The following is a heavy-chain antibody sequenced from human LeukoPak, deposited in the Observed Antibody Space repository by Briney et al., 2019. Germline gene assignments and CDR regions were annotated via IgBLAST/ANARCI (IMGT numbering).Heavy chain of an antibody. CDR2: IYYSGST. Sequence: PSQTLSLTCTVSGGSISSGDYYWSWIRQPPGKGLEWIGYIYYSGSTYYNPSLKSRVTISVDTSKNQLSLKLSSVTAADTAVYYCAREVVVPALYYYYGMDVWGQGTTVTVSS. V-gene: IGHV4-30-4*01. CDR3: AREVVVPALYYYYGMDV. CDR1: GGSISSGDYY. D-gene: IGHD2-2*01. J-gene: IGHJ6*02.